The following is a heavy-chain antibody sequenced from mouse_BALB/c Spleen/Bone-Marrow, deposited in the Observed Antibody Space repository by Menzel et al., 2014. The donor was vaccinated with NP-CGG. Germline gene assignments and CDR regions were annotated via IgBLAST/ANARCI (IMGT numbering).Heavy chain of an antibody. Sequence: VQLQQSGPGLVKPSQSLSLTCTVTGYSITSDYAWNWIRQFPGNKLEWMGYISYSGSTSYNPSLKSRISITRDTSKNQFFLQLNSVTTEDTATYYCARRIRDRAMDYWGQGTSATVSS. CDR3: ARRIRDRAMDY. CDR1: GYSITSDYA. V-gene: IGHV3-2*02. CDR2: ISYSGST. J-gene: IGHJ4*01. D-gene: IGHD2-4*01.